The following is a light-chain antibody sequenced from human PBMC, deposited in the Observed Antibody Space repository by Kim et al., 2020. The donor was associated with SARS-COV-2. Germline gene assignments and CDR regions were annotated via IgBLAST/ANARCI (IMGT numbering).Light chain of an antibody. CDR3: AAWDDSLNGSV. CDR2: SDN. CDR1: TSNSGGNT. J-gene: IGLJ1*01. Sequence: GQVISISCSGRTSNSGGNTVKWYHQFPGAAPTLLIYSDNQRPSGVPDRFSASKSGTSASLAISGLHSEDEADYYCAAWDDSLNGSVFGTGTKVTVL. V-gene: IGLV1-44*01.